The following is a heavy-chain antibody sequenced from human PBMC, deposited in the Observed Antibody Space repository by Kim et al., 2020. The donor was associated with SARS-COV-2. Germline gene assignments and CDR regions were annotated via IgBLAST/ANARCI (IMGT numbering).Heavy chain of an antibody. J-gene: IGHJ4*01. CDR1: GFTFSTSA. D-gene: IGHD1-26*01. CDR3: ARRIVVPGKGDCFEY. CDR2: ILSDGSDE. Sequence: GGSLRLSCAASGFTFSTSAMHWVRQSPGKGLEWVAVILSDGSDEYYADSLKGRFTISRDNSKSTLYLQLNSLRPEDTAVYYCARRIVVPGKGDCFEYWG. V-gene: IGHV3-30*04.